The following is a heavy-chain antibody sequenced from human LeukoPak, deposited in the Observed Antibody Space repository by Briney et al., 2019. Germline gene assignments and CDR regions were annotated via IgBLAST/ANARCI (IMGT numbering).Heavy chain of an antibody. CDR1: GASINSYY. J-gene: IGHJ5*02. V-gene: IGHV4-59*01. CDR3: AKDWELGS. CDR2: TYSSGST. Sequence: SETLSLTCSVSGASINSYYWNWIRQPPGKGLEWIGNTYSSGSTNYNPSLKSRVTISLDTSKNQFSPKMSSVTAADTAVYYCAKDWELGSWGQGTLVTVSS. D-gene: IGHD1-26*01.